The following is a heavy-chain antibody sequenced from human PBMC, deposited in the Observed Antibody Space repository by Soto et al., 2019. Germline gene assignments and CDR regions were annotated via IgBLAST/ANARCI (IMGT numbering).Heavy chain of an antibody. V-gene: IGHV3-23*01. CDR3: AKDSKLLARISGGMDV. CDR1: GFTFSSYA. CDR2: ISGSGGST. D-gene: IGHD2-15*01. J-gene: IGHJ6*02. Sequence: GGSLRLSCAASGFTFSSYAMSWVRQAPGKGLEWVSAISGSGGSTYYADSVKGRFTISRDNSKNTLYLQMNSLRAEDTAVYYCAKDSKLLARISGGMDVWGQGTTVTVSS.